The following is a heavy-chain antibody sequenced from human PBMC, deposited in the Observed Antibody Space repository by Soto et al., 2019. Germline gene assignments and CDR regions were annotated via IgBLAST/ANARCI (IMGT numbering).Heavy chain of an antibody. CDR1: GGSISSGGYS. V-gene: IGHV4-30-2*01. CDR2: IYHGEST. Sequence: QLQLQESGSGLVKPSQTLSLTCAVSGGSISSGGYSWSWIRQPPGKGLEWIGYIYHGESTYYKPSLKSRVPISVDRSKNQFSLKLSSVTAADTAVYYCARAEGGIFDYWGQGTLVTVSS. J-gene: IGHJ4*02. CDR3: ARAEGGIFDY.